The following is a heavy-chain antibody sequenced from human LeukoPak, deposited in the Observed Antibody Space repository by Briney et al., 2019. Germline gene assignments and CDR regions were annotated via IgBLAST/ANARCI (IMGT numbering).Heavy chain of an antibody. CDR3: TRGGVGAFDY. CDR2: INGDGSNS. Sequence: GGSLRLSCAASGFTFSGYWMHWVRHAPGKGQVWVSSINGDGSNSRYADSVKGRFTISRDNGKNTLYLQMNSLRVEDTAVYYCTRGGVGAFDYWGQGTLVTVSS. D-gene: IGHD1-26*01. V-gene: IGHV3-74*01. J-gene: IGHJ4*02. CDR1: GFTFSGYW.